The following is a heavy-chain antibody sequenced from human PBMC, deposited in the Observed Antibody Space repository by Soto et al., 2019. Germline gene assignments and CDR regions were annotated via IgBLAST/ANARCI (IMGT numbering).Heavy chain of an antibody. V-gene: IGHV4-38-2*02. CDR1: GYSISSGYY. J-gene: IGHJ4*02. CDR2: IYHSGST. D-gene: IGHD3-3*01. Sequence: KTSETLSLTCAVSGYSISSGYYWGWIRQPPGKGLEWIGSIYHSGSTYYNPSLKSRVTISVDTSKNQSSLKLSSVTAADTAVYYCARDAGFGLFTFDYWGQGTLVTVSS. CDR3: ARDAGFGLFTFDY.